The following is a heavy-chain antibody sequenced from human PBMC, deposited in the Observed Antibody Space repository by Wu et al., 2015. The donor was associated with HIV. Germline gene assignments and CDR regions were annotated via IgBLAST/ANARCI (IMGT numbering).Heavy chain of an antibody. D-gene: IGHD3-22*01. V-gene: IGHV1-8*01. Sequence: QVQLVQSGGEAKKPGASVKVSCKASGYTFTNYDINWVRQASGRGLEWLGWMNPKHGGSGSIEKILGRVTMTRDTSISTAYMELSSLKSEDTAVYYCARAASFFYDKHGYYRNWYFDVWGRGTLVAVSS. CDR3: ARAASFFYDKHGYYRNWYFDV. J-gene: IGHJ2*01. CDR2: MNPKHGGS. CDR1: GYTFTNYD.